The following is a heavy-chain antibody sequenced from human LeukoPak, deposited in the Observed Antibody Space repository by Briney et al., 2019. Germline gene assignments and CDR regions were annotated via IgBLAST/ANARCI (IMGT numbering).Heavy chain of an antibody. Sequence: ASVKVSCKASGYTFTSYGISWVRQAPGQGLEWMGLISAYNGNTNYAQKLQGRVTMTTDTSTSTAYMELRSLRSDDTAVYYCAREPTIAAAGTCFDYWGQGTLVTVSS. D-gene: IGHD6-13*01. J-gene: IGHJ4*02. CDR3: AREPTIAAAGTCFDY. V-gene: IGHV1-18*01. CDR1: GYTFTSYG. CDR2: ISAYNGNT.